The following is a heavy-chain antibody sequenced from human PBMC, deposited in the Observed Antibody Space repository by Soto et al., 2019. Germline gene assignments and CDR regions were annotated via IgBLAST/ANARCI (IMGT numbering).Heavy chain of an antibody. V-gene: IGHV1-18*01. CDR2: ISAYNGNT. Sequence: QVQLVQSGAEVKKPGASVKVSCKASGYTFTTYGISWVRQAPGQGLEWMGWISAYNGNTNYAQKLQGRVTMTTDTYTSTAYMERRSLRSDDTAVYYWAREGGGLPDYYYDSSGYPDAFDIWGQGTMVTVSS. CDR1: GYTFTTYG. CDR3: AREGGGLPDYYYDSSGYPDAFDI. D-gene: IGHD3-22*01. J-gene: IGHJ3*02.